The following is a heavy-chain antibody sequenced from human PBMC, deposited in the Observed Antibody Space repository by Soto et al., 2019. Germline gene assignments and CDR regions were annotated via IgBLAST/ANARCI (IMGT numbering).Heavy chain of an antibody. CDR2: IYPGDSDT. CDR1: GERFASYG. V-gene: IGHV5-51*01. Sequence: PGEPKKKSCKGSGERFASYGSGWVRQMPGKGLEWMGIIYPGDSDTRYSPSFQGQVTISADKSISTAYLQWSSLKASDTAMYYCAREYSSGWYVAFDIWGQGTMVTVSS. J-gene: IGHJ3*02. CDR3: AREYSSGWYVAFDI. D-gene: IGHD6-19*01.